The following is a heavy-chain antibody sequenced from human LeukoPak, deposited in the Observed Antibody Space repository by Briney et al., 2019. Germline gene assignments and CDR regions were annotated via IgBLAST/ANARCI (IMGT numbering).Heavy chain of an antibody. CDR3: AREMGGDYGSGTFFDL. CDR2: ISSGGDTK. V-gene: IGHV3-11*01. Sequence: GGSLRLSCAASEFVFSDYYMSWVRQAPGKGLEWVSYISSGGDTKYYAASVKGRFTTSRDNAKNSLYLQMTNLRAEDTAVYYCAREMGGDYGSGTFFDLWGQGNMVTVSS. D-gene: IGHD3-10*01. CDR1: EFVFSDYY. J-gene: IGHJ4*02.